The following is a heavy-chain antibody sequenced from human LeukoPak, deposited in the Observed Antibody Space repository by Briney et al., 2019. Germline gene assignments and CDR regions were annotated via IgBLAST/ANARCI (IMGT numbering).Heavy chain of an antibody. V-gene: IGHV4-59*12. CDR1: GGSISSYY. Sequence: PSETLSLTCTVSGGSISSYYWSWIRQPPGKGLEWIGYIYYSGSTNYNPSLKSRVTMSVDTSKNQFSLKLSSVTAADTAVYYCAREGYCSSTSCYDYNWFDPWGQGTLVTVSS. CDR2: IYYSGST. D-gene: IGHD2-2*01. J-gene: IGHJ5*02. CDR3: AREGYCSSTSCYDYNWFDP.